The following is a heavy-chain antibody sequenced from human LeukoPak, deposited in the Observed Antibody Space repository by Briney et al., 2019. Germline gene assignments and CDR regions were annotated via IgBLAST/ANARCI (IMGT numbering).Heavy chain of an antibody. CDR1: GFTFSSYA. CDR3: ARDGSQYSSNIDY. Sequence: GGSLRLSCAASGFTFSSYAMHWVRQAPGKGLEWVAVISYDGSNKYYADSVKGRFTISRDNSKNTLYLQMNSLRAEDTAVYYCARDGSQYSSNIDYWGQGTLVTVSS. V-gene: IGHV3-30-3*01. D-gene: IGHD6-19*01. CDR2: ISYDGSNK. J-gene: IGHJ4*02.